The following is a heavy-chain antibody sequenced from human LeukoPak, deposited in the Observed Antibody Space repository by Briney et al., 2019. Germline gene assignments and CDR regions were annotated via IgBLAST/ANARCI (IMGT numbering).Heavy chain of an antibody. Sequence: GGSLRLSCAASGFTFSNYWMSWVRQTPGKGLEWVANIKQDGRERYYVDSVKGRFTISRDNAKNSLYLQMSSLRAEDTAVYYCAKEGGSSNFDYWGQGTLVTVSS. D-gene: IGHD6-13*01. CDR2: IKQDGRER. CDR3: AKEGGSSNFDY. CDR1: GFTFSNYW. V-gene: IGHV3-7*03. J-gene: IGHJ4*02.